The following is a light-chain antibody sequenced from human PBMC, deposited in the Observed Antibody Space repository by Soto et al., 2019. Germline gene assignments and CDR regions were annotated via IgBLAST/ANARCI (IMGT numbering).Light chain of an antibody. V-gene: IGLV1-44*01. CDR1: SSNIGSKT. CDR3: AAWDDSLNVVL. CDR2: SDN. J-gene: IGLJ2*01. Sequence: QAVVTQPPSASGTPGQRVTISCSGSSSNIGSKTVNWYQQVPGTAPKLLIYSDNRRPSGVPDRSSGSKSGTSASLAISGLQSEDEADYYCAAWDDSLNVVLFGGGTKLTVL.